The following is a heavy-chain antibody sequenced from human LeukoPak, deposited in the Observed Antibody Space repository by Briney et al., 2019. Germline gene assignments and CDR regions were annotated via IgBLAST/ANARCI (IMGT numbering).Heavy chain of an antibody. CDR3: ARDSYRYCSGGSCSYYYYMDV. D-gene: IGHD2-15*01. CDR2: ISSSGSTI. Sequence: GGSLRLSCAASGFTFSDYYMSWIRQAPGKGLEWVSYISSSGSTIYYADSVKGRFTISRDNAKNSLYLQMNSLRAEDTAVYYCARDSYRYCSGGSCSYYYYMDVWGKGTTVTISS. J-gene: IGHJ6*03. V-gene: IGHV3-11*01. CDR1: GFTFSDYY.